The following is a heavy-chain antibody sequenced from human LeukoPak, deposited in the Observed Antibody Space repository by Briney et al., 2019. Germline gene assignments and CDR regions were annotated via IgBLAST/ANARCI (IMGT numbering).Heavy chain of an antibody. CDR1: GFTFSSYS. CDR3: AKAYDTEAYFDY. J-gene: IGHJ4*02. Sequence: GGSLRLSCAASGFTFSSYSMNWVRQAPGKGLEWVSSISSSSSYIYYADSVKGRFTISRDNAKNSLYLQMNSLRAEDTAVYYCAKAYDTEAYFDYWGQGTLVTVSS. V-gene: IGHV3-21*01. D-gene: IGHD3-22*01. CDR2: ISSSSSYI.